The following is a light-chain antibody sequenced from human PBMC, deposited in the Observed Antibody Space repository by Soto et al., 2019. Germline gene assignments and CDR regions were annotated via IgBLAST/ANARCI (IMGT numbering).Light chain of an antibody. CDR3: NSYTSSNSYV. J-gene: IGLJ1*01. CDR2: EVS. Sequence: QSVLTQPASASGTPGQRVTISCSGSSSNIGSNTVNWYQQHPGKAPKLMIYEVSNRPSGVPHRFSGSKSGNTASLTISGLQAEDEADYYCNSYTSSNSYVFGTGTKVTVL. CDR1: SSNIGSNT. V-gene: IGLV2-14*01.